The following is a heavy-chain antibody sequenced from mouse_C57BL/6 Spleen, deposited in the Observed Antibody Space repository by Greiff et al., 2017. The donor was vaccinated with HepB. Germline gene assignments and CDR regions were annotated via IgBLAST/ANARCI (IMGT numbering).Heavy chain of an antibody. J-gene: IGHJ1*03. V-gene: IGHV5-12*01. D-gene: IGHD1-1*01. CDR1: GFTFSDYY. CDR2: ISNGGGST. CDR3: AREGDYYGSSEWGYFDV. Sequence: EVKLMESGGGLVQPGGSLKLSCAASGFTFSDYYMYWVRQTPEKRLEWVAYISNGGGSTYYPDTVKGRFTISRDNAKNTLYLQMSRLKSEDTAMYYCAREGDYYGSSEWGYFDVWGTGTTVTVSS.